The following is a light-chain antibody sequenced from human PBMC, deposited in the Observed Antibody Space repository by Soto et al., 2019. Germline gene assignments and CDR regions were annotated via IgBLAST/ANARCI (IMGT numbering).Light chain of an antibody. Sequence: DIQMTQFPSSLSASVGDRVTITCRASQSISDYLNWYQKKPGKAPKLLIYGTSYLQSEVPSRFSGRGSGTDFTLTISSLQLEDFATYFCQQNYRTPRTFGQGTKVEIK. CDR1: QSISDY. J-gene: IGKJ1*01. CDR3: QQNYRTPRT. CDR2: GTS. V-gene: IGKV1-39*01.